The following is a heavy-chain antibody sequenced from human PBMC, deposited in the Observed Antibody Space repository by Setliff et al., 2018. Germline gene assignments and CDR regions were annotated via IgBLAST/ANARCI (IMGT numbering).Heavy chain of an antibody. CDR3: ACPDILTGLYDY. CDR2: ISSSGSTI. D-gene: IGHD3-9*01. J-gene: IGHJ4*02. Sequence: GSLRPSCAASGFIFSSYEMNWVRQAPGKGLEWVSYISSSGSTIYYADSVKGRFTISRDNAKNSLYLQMNSLRAEDTAVYYCACPDILTGLYDYWGQGTLVTVSS. V-gene: IGHV3-48*03. CDR1: GFIFSSYE.